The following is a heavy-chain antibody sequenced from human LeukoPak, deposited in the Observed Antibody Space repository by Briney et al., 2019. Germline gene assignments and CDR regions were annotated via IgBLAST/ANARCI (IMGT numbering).Heavy chain of an antibody. CDR2: VYYSGST. V-gene: IGHV4-59*01. CDR3: AREGIGGYFEY. D-gene: IGHD3-10*01. Sequence: SETLSLTCTVSGVSISTYYWSWIRQPPGKGLEWIGYVYYSGSTNYNPSLKSRVTISVDASKNQFSLRLSSVTAAGTAVYYCAREGIGGYFEYWGQGTLVTVSS. J-gene: IGHJ4*02. CDR1: GVSISTYY.